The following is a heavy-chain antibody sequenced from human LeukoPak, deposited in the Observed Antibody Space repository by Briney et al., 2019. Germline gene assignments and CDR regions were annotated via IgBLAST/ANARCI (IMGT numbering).Heavy chain of an antibody. Sequence: ASVKVSCKASGYTFTGYYMHWVRQAPGQGLEWMGWISAYNGNTNYAQKLQGRVTITADKSTNTAYMELSSLRSEDTAVFYCARVAAGGNRFWFDPWGQGTLVTVSS. D-gene: IGHD6-13*01. CDR1: GYTFTGYY. V-gene: IGHV1-18*04. J-gene: IGHJ5*02. CDR3: ARVAAGGNRFWFDP. CDR2: ISAYNGNT.